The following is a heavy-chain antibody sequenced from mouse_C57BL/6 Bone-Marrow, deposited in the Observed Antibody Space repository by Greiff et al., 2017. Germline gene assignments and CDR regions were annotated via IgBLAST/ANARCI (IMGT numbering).Heavy chain of an antibody. V-gene: IGHV1-61*01. CDR3: ARRGSYYSYAMDY. J-gene: IGHJ4*01. Sequence: QVQLQQPGAELVRPGSSVKLSCKASGYSFTSYWMDWVKQRPGQGLEWIGNIYPSDSETHYNQKFKDKATLTVDKSSSTAYMQLSSLTSEDSAVYYCARRGSYYSYAMDYWGQGTSGTVSS. CDR1: GYSFTSYW. CDR2: IYPSDSET. D-gene: IGHD2-12*01.